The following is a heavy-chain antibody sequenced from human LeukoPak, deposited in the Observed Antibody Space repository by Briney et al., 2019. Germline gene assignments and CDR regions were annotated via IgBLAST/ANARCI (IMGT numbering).Heavy chain of an antibody. CDR1: GYTFTGYY. Sequence: EASVKVSCKTSGYTFTGYYMFWVRQAPGQGLEWMGWIKPGSGDAKSAQKFQDRVTMTRDPSISTFYLEVTRLTSDDTAVYYCTRGGSDWFYNYFDPWGQGTLVTVSS. CDR2: IKPGSGDA. V-gene: IGHV1-2*02. J-gene: IGHJ5*02. CDR3: TRGGSDWFYNYFDP. D-gene: IGHD6-19*01.